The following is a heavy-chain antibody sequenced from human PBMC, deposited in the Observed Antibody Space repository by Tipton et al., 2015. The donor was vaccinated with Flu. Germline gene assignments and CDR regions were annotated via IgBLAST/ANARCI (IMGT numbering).Heavy chain of an antibody. V-gene: IGHV1-69*01. CDR1: GGTFSNYA. CDR2: IIPVFGSA. J-gene: IGHJ5*01. Sequence: QMQLVQSGAEVKKPGSSVKVSCKASGGTFSNYAINWARQAPGQGLEWLGGIIPVFGSATYAQRFQGRVTITADESTRTVFMELTSLRSEDTAMYYCAKTSHQQLENWFDSWGQGTLVTVSS. D-gene: IGHD1-1*01. CDR3: AKTSHQQLENWFDS.